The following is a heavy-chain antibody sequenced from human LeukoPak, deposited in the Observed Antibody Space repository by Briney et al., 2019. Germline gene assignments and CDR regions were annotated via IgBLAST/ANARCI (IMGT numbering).Heavy chain of an antibody. CDR2: ISSSSSYI. CDR1: GFTFSTYY. J-gene: IGHJ4*02. D-gene: IGHD3-10*01. Sequence: GSLRLSCAASGFTFSTYYMNWVRQAPGKGLEWVSSISSSSSYIYYGDSVKGRFTISRDNAKNSLYLQLSSLRAEDTAVYYCARARSYGSGRIKFDYWGEGTLVTVSS. CDR3: ARARSYGSGRIKFDY. V-gene: IGHV3-21*01.